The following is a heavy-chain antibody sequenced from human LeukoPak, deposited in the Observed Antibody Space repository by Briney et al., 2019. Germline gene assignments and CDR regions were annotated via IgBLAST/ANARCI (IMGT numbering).Heavy chain of an antibody. CDR3: ARTSEAPGPLMSWWLDP. V-gene: IGHV1-69*13. CDR2: IIPIFGTA. Sequence: SVKVSCKASGGTFSSYAISWVRQAPGQGLEWMGGIIPIFGTANYAQKFQGRVTFTADESTSTAYMELSSLRSEDTAVYYCARTSEAPGPLMSWWLDPWGQGTLVTVSS. CDR1: GGTFSSYA. J-gene: IGHJ5*02. D-gene: IGHD2-8*01.